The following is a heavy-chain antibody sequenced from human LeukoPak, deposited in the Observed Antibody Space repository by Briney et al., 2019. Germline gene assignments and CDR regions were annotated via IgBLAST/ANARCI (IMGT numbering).Heavy chain of an antibody. CDR3: ARGIAGYSSGHYFGY. D-gene: IGHD6-19*01. Sequence: EASVKVSCKASGYTFTGYYMHWVRQAPGQGLEWMGRINPNSGGTNYAQKFQGRVTMTRDTSISTAYMELSRLRSDDTAVYYCARGIAGYSSGHYFGYWGQGTLVTVSS. CDR2: INPNSGGT. CDR1: GYTFTGYY. V-gene: IGHV1-2*06. J-gene: IGHJ4*02.